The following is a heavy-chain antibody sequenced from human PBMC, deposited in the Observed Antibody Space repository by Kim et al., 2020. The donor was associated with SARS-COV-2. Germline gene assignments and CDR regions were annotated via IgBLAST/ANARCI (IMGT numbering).Heavy chain of an antibody. Sequence: DSVKGRFTISRDNSKSTLYLQMNSLRAEDTAVYYCVKGYDTWNDYFYGVDVWGQGTPVTVSS. D-gene: IGHD1-1*01. V-gene: IGHV3-33*06. J-gene: IGHJ6*02. CDR3: VKGYDTWNDYFYGVDV.